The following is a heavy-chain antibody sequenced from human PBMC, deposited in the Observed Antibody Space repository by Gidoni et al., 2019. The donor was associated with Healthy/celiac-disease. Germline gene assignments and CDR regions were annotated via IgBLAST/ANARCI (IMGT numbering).Heavy chain of an antibody. Sequence: SFTTYYTPSLKSRVTISVDTSKNQFSLKLSSVTVADTAVYYCARGGIGEYYGSGSYQFDYWGQGTLVTVSS. CDR2: SFTT. J-gene: IGHJ4*02. D-gene: IGHD3-10*01. CDR3: ARGGIGEYYGSGSYQFDY. V-gene: IGHV4-39*07.